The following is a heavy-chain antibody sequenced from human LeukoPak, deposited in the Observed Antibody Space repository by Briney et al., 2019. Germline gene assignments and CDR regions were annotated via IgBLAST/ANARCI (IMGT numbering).Heavy chain of an antibody. V-gene: IGHV1-2*06. D-gene: IGHD6-6*01. CDR2: INPNSGGT. Sequence: ASVKVSCKASGYTFTGYYMHWVRQAPGQGLEWMGRINPNSGGTNYAQKFQGRVTMTRDTSISTAYMELSRLRYNDTAVYYCPRAGFEQLVPFPDQWGQGTLLTVSS. J-gene: IGHJ4*02. CDR1: GYTFTGYY. CDR3: PRAGFEQLVPFPDQ.